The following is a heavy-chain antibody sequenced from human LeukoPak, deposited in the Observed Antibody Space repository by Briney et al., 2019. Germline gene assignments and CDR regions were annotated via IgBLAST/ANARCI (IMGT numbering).Heavy chain of an antibody. Sequence: SETLSLTCAVYGGSFSGYYWSWIRQPPGKGLEWIGEINHSGSTNYNPSLKSRVTISVDTSKNQFSLKLSSVTAADTAVYYCARGLPYYDFWSGYYKGDFDYWGQGTLVTVSS. V-gene: IGHV4-34*01. CDR2: INHSGST. D-gene: IGHD3-3*01. CDR3: ARGLPYYDFWSGYYKGDFDY. J-gene: IGHJ4*02. CDR1: GGSFSGYY.